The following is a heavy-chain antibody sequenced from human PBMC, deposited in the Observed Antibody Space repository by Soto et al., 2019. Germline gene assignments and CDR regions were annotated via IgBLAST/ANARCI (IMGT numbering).Heavy chain of an antibody. V-gene: IGHV3-23*01. D-gene: IGHD3-3*01. J-gene: IGHJ4*02. CDR3: AKEDIDFWSGYYPFDY. CDR1: GFTFSSYA. Sequence: PGGSLRLSCAASGFTFSSYAMSWVRQAPGKGLEWVSAIIGSGGSTYYADSVKGQFTISRDNSKNTLYLQMNSLRAEDTAVYYCAKEDIDFWSGYYPFDYWAQGTLVTVSS. CDR2: IIGSGGST.